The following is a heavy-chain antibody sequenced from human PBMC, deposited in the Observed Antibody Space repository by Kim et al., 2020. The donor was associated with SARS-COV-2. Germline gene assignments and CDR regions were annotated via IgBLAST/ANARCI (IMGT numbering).Heavy chain of an antibody. CDR3: ARSSGGTFDY. CDR2: GIT. D-gene: IGHD1-1*01. J-gene: IGHJ4*02. Sequence: GITNFADSVKGRFSISRDTPKNTVYLQLTNLRPEDTAVYYCARSSGGTFDYWCQGTLVTVSS. V-gene: IGHV3-53*01.